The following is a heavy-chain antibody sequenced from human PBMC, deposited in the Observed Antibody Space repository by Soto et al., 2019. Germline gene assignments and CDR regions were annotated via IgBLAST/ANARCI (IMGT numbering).Heavy chain of an antibody. V-gene: IGHV4-39*01. CDR1: GGSISSTTYF. CDR2: IYYSGST. J-gene: IGHJ5*02. Sequence: SETLSLTCTVSGGSISSTTYFWGWIRQPPGKGLEWIGSIYYSGSTYYNPSLKSRVTVSVDTSKNQFSLNLSSVTAADTAVYYCARWVIAVNWFDPWGQGTLVTVSS. CDR3: ARWVIAVNWFDP. D-gene: IGHD6-19*01.